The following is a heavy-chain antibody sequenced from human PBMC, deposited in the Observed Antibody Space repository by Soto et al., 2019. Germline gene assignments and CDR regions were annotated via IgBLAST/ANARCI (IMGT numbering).Heavy chain of an antibody. J-gene: IGHJ5*02. V-gene: IGHV2-5*02. CDR2: IYWDDDK. D-gene: IGHD1-26*01. CDR3: AHRSFQLDSGSFDP. CDR1: GFSLSTSGVG. Sequence: QITLKESGPTLVKPTQTLTLTCTFSGFSLSTSGVGVGWIRQPPGKALEWLALIYWDDDKRYSPSLKSRLTITKNTSKNQGVLTMTNMDPVDTATYYCAHRSFQLDSGSFDPWGQGTLVTVSS.